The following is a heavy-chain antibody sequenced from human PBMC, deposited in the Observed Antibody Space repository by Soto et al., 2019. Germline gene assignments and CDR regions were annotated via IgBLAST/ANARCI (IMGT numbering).Heavy chain of an antibody. CDR2: LGAARDP. D-gene: IGHD2-15*01. V-gene: IGHV3-13*05. CDR1: GFSFRDYD. CDR3: ARAYVGRLPRRAGYYYAMDV. Sequence: EVQLVESGGGSVQPGESLRLSCAASGFSFRDYDMHWVRQRKGKGLEWVSALGAARDPYYVGSVKGRFSVSSDNAQNSLFLQMNNLRLDDTAVYFCARAYVGRLPRRAGYYYAMDVWGRGTTVTVSS. J-gene: IGHJ6*02.